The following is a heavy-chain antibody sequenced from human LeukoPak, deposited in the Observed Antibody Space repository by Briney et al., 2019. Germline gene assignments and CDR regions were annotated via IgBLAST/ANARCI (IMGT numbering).Heavy chain of an antibody. D-gene: IGHD3-3*01. J-gene: IGHJ4*02. CDR2: ISAYNGNT. CDR1: GYTFTSYG. Sequence: ASVKVSCKASGYTFTSYGISWLRQAPGQGLEWMGWISAYNGNTNYAQKLQGRVTMTTDTSTSTAYMELRSLRSDDTAVYYCARGPSRGPIFGVVILYYFDYWGQGTLVTVSS. CDR3: ARGPSRGPIFGVVILYYFDY. V-gene: IGHV1-18*01.